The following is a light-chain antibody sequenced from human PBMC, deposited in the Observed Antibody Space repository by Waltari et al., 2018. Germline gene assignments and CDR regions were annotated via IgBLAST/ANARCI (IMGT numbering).Light chain of an antibody. Sequence: QSALTQPASVFGSPGQSITISCTGTSSDIGDYNFVSWYQQHPGKAPKLMIYDVSLRPSGMSSRFSGSKSGNTASLTSSGLQAEDEADYHCSSYTSSTTLIFGGGTKLTVL. V-gene: IGLV2-14*03. CDR1: SSDIGDYNF. CDR2: DVS. J-gene: IGLJ2*01. CDR3: SSYTSSTTLI.